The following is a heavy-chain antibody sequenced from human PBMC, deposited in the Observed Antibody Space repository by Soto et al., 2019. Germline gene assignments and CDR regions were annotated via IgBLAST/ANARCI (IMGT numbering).Heavy chain of an antibody. J-gene: IGHJ6*02. Sequence: ASVKVSCKTSGYTFSAYDIYWVRQAPGQGLEWMGWIRAYNGDTNYAQKFQTRVTMATDKSTDTAYMDLRSLTSDDTAIYYCARAGAAPYYYYGLDVWGQGTTVTVSS. CDR2: IRAYNGDT. V-gene: IGHV1-18*01. CDR1: GYTFSAYD. CDR3: ARAGAAPYYYYGLDV. D-gene: IGHD3-10*01.